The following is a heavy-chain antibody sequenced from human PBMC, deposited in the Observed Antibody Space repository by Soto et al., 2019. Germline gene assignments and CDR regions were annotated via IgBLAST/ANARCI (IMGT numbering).Heavy chain of an antibody. V-gene: IGHV1-3*01. CDR1: GYTFTSYA. D-gene: IGHD3-22*01. J-gene: IGHJ4*02. CDR2: INAGNGNT. Sequence: ASVKVSCKASGYTFTSYAMHWVRQAPGQRLEWMGWINAGNGNTKYSQKFQGRVTITRDTSASTAYMELSSLRSEDTAVYYCARVPYYDSSGYYFDYWGQGTLVTVSS. CDR3: ARVPYYDSSGYYFDY.